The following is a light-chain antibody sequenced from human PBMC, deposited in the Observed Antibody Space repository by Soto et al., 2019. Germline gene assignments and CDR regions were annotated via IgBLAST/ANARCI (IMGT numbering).Light chain of an antibody. CDR1: QSVSSN. V-gene: IGKV3-15*01. CDR3: QHYNTYPWT. Sequence: EIVMTQSPATLSVSLGERATISCRASQSVSSNLAWYQQKPGQAPRLLIYGASTRATGIPARFSGSGSGTEFTLTISSLQPGDFATYYCQHYNTYPWTFGHGTKVDIK. CDR2: GAS. J-gene: IGKJ1*01.